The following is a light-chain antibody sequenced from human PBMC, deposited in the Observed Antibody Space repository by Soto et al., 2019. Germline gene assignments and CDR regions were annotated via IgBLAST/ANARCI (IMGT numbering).Light chain of an antibody. CDR3: SSYTGSNTLVV. CDR2: DVN. CDR1: SSDDGGYNY. Sequence: QSVLPQPASVSGSPGQSITMSCTGTSSDDGGYNYVSWYQQHPGKAPKLMIYDVNDRPSGVSNRFSGSKSGNTASLTISGLQAEDEADYYCSSYTGSNTLVVFGGGTKLTVL. V-gene: IGLV2-14*01. J-gene: IGLJ2*01.